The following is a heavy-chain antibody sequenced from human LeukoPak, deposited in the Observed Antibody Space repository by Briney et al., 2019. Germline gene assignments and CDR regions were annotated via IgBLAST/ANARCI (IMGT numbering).Heavy chain of an antibody. Sequence: GGSLTLSCEASGFTFSSYSMTWVRQAPGTRLERISYIGSNGSPTHYADSVKGRFTISRDNAKNSLYLQMNSLTVEDTAVYYCAKDQVPYCTTDCYGAIDAWGQGTLVTVSS. CDR1: GFTFSSYS. J-gene: IGHJ3*01. V-gene: IGHV3-48*01. CDR3: AKDQVPYCTTDCYGAIDA. D-gene: IGHD2-21*02. CDR2: IGSNGSPT.